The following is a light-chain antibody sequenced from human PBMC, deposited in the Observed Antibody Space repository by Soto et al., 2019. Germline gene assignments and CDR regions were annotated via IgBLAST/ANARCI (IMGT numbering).Light chain of an antibody. V-gene: IGKV1-39*01. CDR3: QQSYGMPWT. CDR2: ASS. Sequence: IQMTQSPSSLSASVGDRVTITCRASQTISTYLNWYQQKPGKDPKLLIYASSSLQSGVPSRFSGSGSGTDFTLTITSLQPEDFATYICQQSYGMPWTFGQGTKVEV. J-gene: IGKJ1*01. CDR1: QTISTY.